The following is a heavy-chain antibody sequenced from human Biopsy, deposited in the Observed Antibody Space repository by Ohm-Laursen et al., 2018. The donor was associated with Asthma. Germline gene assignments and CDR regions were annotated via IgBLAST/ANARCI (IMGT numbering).Heavy chain of an antibody. V-gene: IGHV3-30*18. CDR1: GFVFRSHA. Sequence: SLRLSCSASGFVFRSHAMHWVRQAPGKGLEWVAVVSYDGGVVHYADSMKGRFTISRDNAKSTLYLQMNRLRTDDTAVYFCAKRRGYSDLTDFDHWGQGTLVTVSS. D-gene: IGHD3-3*01. CDR2: VSYDGGVV. CDR3: AKRRGYSDLTDFDH. J-gene: IGHJ4*02.